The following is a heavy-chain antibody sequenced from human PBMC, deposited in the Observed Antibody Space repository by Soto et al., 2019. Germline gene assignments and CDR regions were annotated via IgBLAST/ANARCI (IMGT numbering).Heavy chain of an antibody. Sequence: SETLSLTCTVSGGSISSYYWSWIRQPPGKGLEWIGRIFYSGITKYNPSLQSRVIISIDTSKNQFSLKLFSVAAADTAVYYCARGPYSSSWFDNWFDPWGQGTLVTVSS. CDR3: ARGPYSSSWFDNWFDP. J-gene: IGHJ5*02. V-gene: IGHV4-59*01. D-gene: IGHD6-13*01. CDR2: IFYSGIT. CDR1: GGSISSYY.